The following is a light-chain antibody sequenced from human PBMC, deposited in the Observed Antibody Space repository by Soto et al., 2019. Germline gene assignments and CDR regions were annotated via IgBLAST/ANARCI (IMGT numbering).Light chain of an antibody. V-gene: IGKV3-11*01. CDR2: DTS. J-gene: IGKJ4*01. CDR3: QQRSAWPLT. Sequence: EIVLTQSPATLSLSPGKRATLSCRASQSVGNFIAWYQQKPGQAPRLLIYDTSNRFTGIPARFSGSGSGTDFTLTINSLESEDSAVFYCQQRSAWPLTFGGGTRVEIK. CDR1: QSVGNF.